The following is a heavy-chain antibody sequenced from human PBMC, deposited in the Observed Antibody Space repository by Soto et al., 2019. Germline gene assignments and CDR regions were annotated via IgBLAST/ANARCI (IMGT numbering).Heavy chain of an antibody. CDR2: CSSSSSYI. CDR1: VFTFSIYI. J-gene: IGHJ4*02. Sequence: GRSLRFSCAASVFTFSIYIINLVLQAPGNGLEGVSSCSSSSSYIYYADSMKGRFTISRDNAKTSLYLQMNSLRAEDTDLYYCTSTRVAYWGQGTLVTVSS. CDR3: TSTRVAY. V-gene: IGHV3-21*04.